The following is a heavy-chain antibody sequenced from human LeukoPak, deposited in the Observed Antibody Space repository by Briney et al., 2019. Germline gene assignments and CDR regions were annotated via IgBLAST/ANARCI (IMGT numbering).Heavy chain of an antibody. D-gene: IGHD4-17*01. Sequence: GGSLRLSCAASGFTVSSNYMSWVRQAPGKGLEWVSVIYSGGSTYYADSVKGRFTISRDNSKNTLDLQMNSLRPENTAVYFCARGGQHDYGETFFWKPMDVWGQGTTVTVSS. CDR1: GFTVSSNY. V-gene: IGHV3-53*05. CDR2: IYSGGST. J-gene: IGHJ6*02. CDR3: ARGGQHDYGETFFWKPMDV.